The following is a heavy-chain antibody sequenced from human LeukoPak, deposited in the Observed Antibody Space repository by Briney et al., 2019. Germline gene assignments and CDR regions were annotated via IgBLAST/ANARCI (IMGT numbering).Heavy chain of an antibody. CDR1: GYTFTSYD. CDR2: MNPNSGNT. D-gene: IGHD6-13*01. CDR3: ASSGGSSWSAFDY. J-gene: IGHJ4*02. Sequence: ASVKVSCKASGYTFTSYDINWVRQATGQGLEWLGWMNPNSGNTGYAQKFQGRVTMTRNTSISTAYMELSSLRSEDTAVYYCASSGGSSWSAFDYWGQGTLVTVSS. V-gene: IGHV1-8*01.